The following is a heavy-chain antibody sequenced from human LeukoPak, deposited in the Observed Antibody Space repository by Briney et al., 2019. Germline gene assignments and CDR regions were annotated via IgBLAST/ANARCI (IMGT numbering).Heavy chain of an antibody. J-gene: IGHJ4*02. CDR2: INQDGSQK. CDR3: ARSLDY. V-gene: IGHV3-7*01. CDR1: GFTFSSYW. Sequence: GGSLRLSCAASGFTFSSYWMTWVRQAPGKGLEWVANINQDGSQKYYVDSVKGRFTISRDNANSSLYLQMNSLRAEDTAVYYCARSLDYWGQGTLVTVSS.